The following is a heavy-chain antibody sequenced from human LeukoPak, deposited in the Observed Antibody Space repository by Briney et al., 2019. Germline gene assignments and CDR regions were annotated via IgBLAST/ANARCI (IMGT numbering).Heavy chain of an antibody. V-gene: IGHV4-39*01. CDR3: ASLTGGFWSGYYYY. CDR1: GGSISSSSYY. CDR2: IYYNGRT. Sequence: SETLSLTCTVSGGSISSSSYYWGWIRQPPGKGLEWIGEIYYNGRTYYNPSLKSRVTISVDTSKNQFSLKLSSVTAADKAVYYCASLTGGFWSGYYYYWGQGTLVTVSS. J-gene: IGHJ4*02. D-gene: IGHD3-3*01.